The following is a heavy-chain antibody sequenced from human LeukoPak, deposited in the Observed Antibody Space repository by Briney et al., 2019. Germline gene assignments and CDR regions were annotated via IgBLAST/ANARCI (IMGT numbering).Heavy chain of an antibody. CDR2: TNHSGST. V-gene: IGHV4-34*01. CDR3: ARDRYCSGGSCYLGWFDP. CDR1: GGSFSGYY. Sequence: SETLSLTCAVYGGSFSGYYWSWIRQPPGKGLEWFGETNHSGSTNYNPSLKSRVTISVDASKNLFALKLSSVTAADTAVYYCARDRYCSGGSCYLGWFDPWGQGTLVTVSS. D-gene: IGHD2-15*01. J-gene: IGHJ5*02.